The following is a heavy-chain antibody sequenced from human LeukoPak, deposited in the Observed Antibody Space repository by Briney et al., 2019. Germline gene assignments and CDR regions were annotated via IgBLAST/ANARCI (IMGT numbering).Heavy chain of an antibody. CDR3: ARDPTQRESAFDI. CDR1: GYTFTSYA. CDR2: INAGNGYT. V-gene: IGHV1-3*01. Sequence: ASVKVSCKASGYTFTSYAMHWVRQAPGQRLEWMGWINAGNGYTKYSQKFQGRVTITRDTSAITAYMELSSLRSEDTAVYYFARDPTQRESAFDIWGQGKMVTVSS. J-gene: IGHJ3*02.